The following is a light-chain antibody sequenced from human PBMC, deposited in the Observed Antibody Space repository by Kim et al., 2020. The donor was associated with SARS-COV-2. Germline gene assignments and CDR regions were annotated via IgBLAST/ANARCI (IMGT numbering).Light chain of an antibody. Sequence: SYELTQPPSVSVSPGQTASITCSGDELGNKYACWYQQKPGQSPVLVIYQDTKRPSGIPERFSGSNSGNTATLTISGTQAMDEGAYYCQAWDSSTVVFGGG. CDR2: QDT. CDR1: ELGNKY. CDR3: QAWDSSTVV. J-gene: IGLJ2*01. V-gene: IGLV3-1*01.